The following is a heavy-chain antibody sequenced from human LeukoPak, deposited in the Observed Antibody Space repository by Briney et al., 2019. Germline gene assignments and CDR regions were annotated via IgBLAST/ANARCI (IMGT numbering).Heavy chain of an antibody. CDR1: GGSISSGGYY. D-gene: IGHD1-1*01. V-gene: IGHV4-31*03. J-gene: IGHJ4*02. CDR3: ARGQLGLSYFDY. CDR2: IYYSGST. Sequence: SQTLSLTCTVSGGSISSGGYYWSWIRQHPGKGLEWIGYIYYSGSTYYNPSLKSRVTISVDTSKNQFSLKLISVTAADTAVYYCARGQLGLSYFDYWGQGTLVTVSS.